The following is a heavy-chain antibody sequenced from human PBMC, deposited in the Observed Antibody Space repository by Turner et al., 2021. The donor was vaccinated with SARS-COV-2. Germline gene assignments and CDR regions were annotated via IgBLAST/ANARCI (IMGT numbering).Heavy chain of an antibody. CDR1: GFTFSRYS. Sequence: EVQLVESGGGLVKPGGSLRLSCAASGFTFSRYSMNWGRQAPGKGLEWVSSISSSSSYIYYADSVKGRFTISRDNAKNSLYLQMNSLRAEDTAVYYCARSPTAPGYYYDSSGYYTPYYFDYWGQGTLVTVSS. CDR3: ARSPTAPGYYYDSSGYYTPYYFDY. CDR2: ISSSSSYI. J-gene: IGHJ4*02. D-gene: IGHD3-22*01. V-gene: IGHV3-21*01.